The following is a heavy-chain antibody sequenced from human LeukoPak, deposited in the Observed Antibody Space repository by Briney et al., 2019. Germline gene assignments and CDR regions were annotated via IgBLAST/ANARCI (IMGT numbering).Heavy chain of an antibody. V-gene: IGHV1-58*02. CDR3: AREMTSRDTAMGNWFDP. CDR1: GFTFTSSA. CDR2: IVVGSGNT. D-gene: IGHD5-18*01. J-gene: IGHJ5*02. Sequence: ASVKVSCKASGFTFTSSAMQWVRQARGHRLEWIGWIVVGSGNTNYAQKFQERVTITRDMSTSTAYMELSRLRSDDTAVYYCAREMTSRDTAMGNWFDPWGQGTLVTVSS.